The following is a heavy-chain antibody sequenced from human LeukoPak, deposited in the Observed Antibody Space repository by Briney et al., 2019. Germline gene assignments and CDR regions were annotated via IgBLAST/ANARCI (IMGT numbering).Heavy chain of an antibody. Sequence: SQTLSLTCTVSGGSISSGSYYWSWIRQPAGKRLEWIGRIYTSGSTNYNPSLKSRVTISIDTSKNQFSLKLSSVTAADTAVHYCAWALLWFGEFVDYWGQGTLVTVSS. CDR1: GGSISSGSYY. J-gene: IGHJ4*02. CDR2: IYTSGST. CDR3: AWALLWFGEFVDY. V-gene: IGHV4-61*02. D-gene: IGHD3-10*01.